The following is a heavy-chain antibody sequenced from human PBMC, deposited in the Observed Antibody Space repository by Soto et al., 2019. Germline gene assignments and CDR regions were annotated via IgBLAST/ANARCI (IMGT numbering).Heavy chain of an antibody. CDR2: IYPGDSDT. V-gene: IGHV5-51*01. D-gene: IGHD3-16*01. CDR3: ARQPGIAGPWGCFHY. Sequence: LVESLKISCKGSGYRFTSYWIGWVRQMPGKGLEWLGIIYPGDSDTRYNPSFQGQVTISADKSISTSYLQWNSLKASDTAVYYCARQPGIAGPWGCFHYWGQGTQVTVSS. J-gene: IGHJ4*02. CDR1: GYRFTSYW.